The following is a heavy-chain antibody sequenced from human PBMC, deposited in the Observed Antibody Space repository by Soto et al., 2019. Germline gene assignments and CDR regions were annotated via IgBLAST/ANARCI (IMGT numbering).Heavy chain of an antibody. J-gene: IGHJ5*02. Sequence: KTSETLSLTCTVSGGSISSSSYYWGWIRQPPGKGLEWIGSIYYSGSTYYNPSLKSRVTISVDTSKNQFSLKLSSVTAADTAVYYCARHRCDFWSGYYGENWFDPWGQGTLVTVSS. D-gene: IGHD3-3*01. CDR2: IYYSGST. V-gene: IGHV4-39*01. CDR1: GGSISSSSYY. CDR3: ARHRCDFWSGYYGENWFDP.